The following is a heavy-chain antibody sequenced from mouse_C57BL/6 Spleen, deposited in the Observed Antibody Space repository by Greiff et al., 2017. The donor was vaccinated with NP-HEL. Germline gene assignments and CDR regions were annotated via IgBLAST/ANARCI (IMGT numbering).Heavy chain of an antibody. D-gene: IGHD2-1*01. CDR2: IRLKSDNYAT. V-gene: IGHV6-3*01. J-gene: IGHJ4*01. CDR1: GFTFSNYW. Sequence: EVKLVESGGGLVQPGGSMKLSCVASGFTFSNYWMNWVRQSPEKGLEWVAQIRLKSDNYATLYAESVKGRFTISRDDSKSSVYLQMNNLRAEDTGIYYCTGFYPSYYYAMDYWGQGTSVTVSS. CDR3: TGFYPSYYYAMDY.